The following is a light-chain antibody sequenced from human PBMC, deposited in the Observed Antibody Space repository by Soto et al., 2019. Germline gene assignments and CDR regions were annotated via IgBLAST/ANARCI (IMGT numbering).Light chain of an antibody. CDR3: HQYNTWPLT. J-gene: IGKJ4*01. V-gene: IGKV3-15*01. CDR1: QTIRSD. CDR2: DAS. Sequence: EIVMTQAPVTLSVSPGERGTLSCRASQTIRSDLAWYQQKPGQAPRLLISDASTRATGIPARFNGSGSGTEFTLAISSLQSEDFAIYYCHQYNTWPLTFGGGTMVEIK.